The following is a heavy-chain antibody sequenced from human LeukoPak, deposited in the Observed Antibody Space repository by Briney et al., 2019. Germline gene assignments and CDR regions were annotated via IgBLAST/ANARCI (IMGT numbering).Heavy chain of an antibody. CDR3: ARAKSGYGGTNLDY. CDR1: GESFSGYY. J-gene: IGHJ4*02. D-gene: IGHD4-23*01. CDR2: INHSGST. V-gene: IGHV4-34*01. Sequence: SETLSLTCAVYGESFSGYYWSWIRQPPGKGLEWIGEINHSGSTNYNPSLKSRVTISVDTSKNQFSLKLSSVTAADTAVYYCARAKSGYGGTNLDYWGQGTLVTVSS.